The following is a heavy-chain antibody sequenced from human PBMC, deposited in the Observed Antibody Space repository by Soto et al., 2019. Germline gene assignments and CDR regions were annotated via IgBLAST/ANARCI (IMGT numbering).Heavy chain of an antibody. CDR1: GGSFSGYF. CDR3: AREVIRVSIFGVVSKRFDP. D-gene: IGHD3-3*01. J-gene: IGHJ5*02. V-gene: IGHV4-34*01. Sequence: SETLSLTCAVYGGSFSGYFWSWIRQPPGKGLEWIGEINHSGSTNYNPSFKSRVTISVDTSKNQFSLELTSVTAADTAVYYCAREVIRVSIFGVVSKRFDPWGRGTLVTVSS. CDR2: INHSGST.